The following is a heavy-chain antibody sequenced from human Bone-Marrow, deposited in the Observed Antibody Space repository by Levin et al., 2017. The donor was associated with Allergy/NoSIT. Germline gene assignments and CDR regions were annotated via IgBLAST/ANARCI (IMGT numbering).Heavy chain of an antibody. CDR3: ARHRYLYSSGWGGDY. D-gene: IGHD6-19*01. V-gene: IGHV4-39*01. CDR1: GVSISSTRTDA. J-gene: IGHJ4*02. Sequence: KAGGSLRLSCTVSGVSISSTRTDAWAWIRQPPGKGLEYIGNIYYSGSAYYSLSLKSRVTISIDTSKNQFSLKLSSVTAADTAVYYCARHRYLYSSGWGGDYWGQGNLVTVSS. CDR2: IYYSGSA.